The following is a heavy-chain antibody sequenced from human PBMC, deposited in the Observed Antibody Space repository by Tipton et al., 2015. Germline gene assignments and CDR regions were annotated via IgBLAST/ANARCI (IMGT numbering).Heavy chain of an antibody. Sequence: QVQLVQSGAEVKKPGSSVNVSCKASGGTFSSYAINWLRQVPGQGLEWMGWINPNSGGTNYAQKFQGRVTMTRDTSINTAYMELSRLRSDDTAVYFCARATSKTQLWLPDFGYWGQGTLVTVSS. CDR2: INPNSGGT. CDR1: GGTFSSYA. V-gene: IGHV1-2*02. J-gene: IGHJ4*02. CDR3: ARATSKTQLWLPDFGY. D-gene: IGHD5-18*01.